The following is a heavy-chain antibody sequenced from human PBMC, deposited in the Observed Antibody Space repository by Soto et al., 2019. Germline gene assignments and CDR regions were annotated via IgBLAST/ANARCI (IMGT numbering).Heavy chain of an antibody. Sequence: QVQLVQSGVEVKNPGASVRVSCKASAYPFTSYGISWVRQAPEQGLEWMGWISVYNGNTNYARKFQGRVTLTTDTSTSTAYMELRSLRSDDTAVYYCARGFLSVLPDYYYCLDVWGQGTTVIVSS. V-gene: IGHV1-18*01. CDR1: AYPFTSYG. CDR2: ISVYNGNT. CDR3: ARGFLSVLPDYYYCLDV. J-gene: IGHJ6*02. D-gene: IGHD2-15*01.